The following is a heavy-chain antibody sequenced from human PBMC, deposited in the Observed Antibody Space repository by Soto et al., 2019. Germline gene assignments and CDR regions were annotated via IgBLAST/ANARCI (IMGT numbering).Heavy chain of an antibody. V-gene: IGHV4-59*12. J-gene: IGHJ6*02. CDR2: THYSGST. CDR1: GDVISSYY. CDR3: ARVCGGDCHNGMDV. D-gene: IGHD2-21*02. Sequence: SETLCLTCSVSGDVISSYYWSWVRQPPGKGLEWIGYTHYSGSTYYNPSLKSRVTISVDTSKNQFSLKLSSVTAADTAVYYCARVCGGDCHNGMDVWGQGTTVTVSS.